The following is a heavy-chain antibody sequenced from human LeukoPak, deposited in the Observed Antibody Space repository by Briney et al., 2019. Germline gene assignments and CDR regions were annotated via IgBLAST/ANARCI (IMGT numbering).Heavy chain of an antibody. CDR2: IYSGGST. CDR1: GFTVSSNY. D-gene: IGHD3-16*01. J-gene: IGHJ6*03. Sequence: PGGSLRLSCAASGFTVSSNYMSWVRQAPGKGLEWVSVIYSGGSTYYADSVKGRITISRDNSKNTLYLQMNSLRAEDTAVYCCARDLRFTALGYYYYYMDVWGKGTTVTVSS. CDR3: ARDLRFTALGYYYYYMDV. V-gene: IGHV3-66*02.